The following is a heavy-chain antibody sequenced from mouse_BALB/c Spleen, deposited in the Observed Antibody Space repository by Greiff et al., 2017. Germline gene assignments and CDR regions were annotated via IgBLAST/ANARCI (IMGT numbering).Heavy chain of an antibody. CDR1: GFSLTSYG. Sequence: VQVVESGPGLVAPSQSLSITCTVSGFSLTSYGVHWVRQPPGKGLEWLGVIWAGGSTNYNSALMSRLSISKDNSKSQVFLKMNSLQTDDTAMYYCARDPALLRYFDVWGAGTTVTVSS. CDR3: ARDPALLRYFDV. J-gene: IGHJ1*01. CDR2: IWAGGST. V-gene: IGHV2-9*02. D-gene: IGHD1-1*01.